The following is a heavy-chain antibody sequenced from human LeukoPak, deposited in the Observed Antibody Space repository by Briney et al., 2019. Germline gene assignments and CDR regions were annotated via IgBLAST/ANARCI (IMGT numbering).Heavy chain of an antibody. J-gene: IGHJ4*02. CDR3: ARYHDYYGSGSTLYYFDY. Sequence: ASVKVSCKASGYTFTSYGISWVRQAPGQGLEWMGWISAYNGNTNYAQKLQGRVTMTTDTSTSTAYMELRSLRSDDTAVYYCARYHDYYGSGSTLYYFDYWGQGTLVTVSS. D-gene: IGHD3-10*01. CDR1: GYTFTSYG. V-gene: IGHV1-18*01. CDR2: ISAYNGNT.